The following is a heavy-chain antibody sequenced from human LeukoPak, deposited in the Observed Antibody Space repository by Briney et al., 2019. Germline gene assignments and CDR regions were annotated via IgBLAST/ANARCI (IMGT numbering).Heavy chain of an antibody. CDR3: ARDSRLYYDFWSGVDY. Sequence: PGRSLRLSCAASGFTFSSYAMHWVRQAPGKGLEWVAVISYDGSNKYYADSVKGRFTISRDNPKNTLYLQMNSLRAEDTAVYYCARDSRLYYDFWSGVDYWGQGTLVTVSS. J-gene: IGHJ4*02. CDR1: GFTFSSYA. V-gene: IGHV3-30-3*01. CDR2: ISYDGSNK. D-gene: IGHD3-3*01.